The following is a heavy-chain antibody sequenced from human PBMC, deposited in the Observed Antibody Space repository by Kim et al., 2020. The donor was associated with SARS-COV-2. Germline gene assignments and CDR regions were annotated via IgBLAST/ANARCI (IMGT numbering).Heavy chain of an antibody. J-gene: IGHJ6*02. CDR2: INHSGST. Sequence: SETLSLTCAVNGGTFGGYYWSWIRQPPGRGLEWIGDINHSGSTNYNPSLKSRGSISADKSKKQFSLRLDSVTAADTAVYFCARAPYNYYDSSGYLPPDVWGPGTSVTVSS. CDR3: ARAPYNYYDSSGYLPPDV. CDR1: GGTFGGYY. D-gene: IGHD3-22*01. V-gene: IGHV4-34*01.